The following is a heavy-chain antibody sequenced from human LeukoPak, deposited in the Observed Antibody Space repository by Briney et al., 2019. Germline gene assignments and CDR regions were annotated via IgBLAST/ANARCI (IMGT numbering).Heavy chain of an antibody. CDR3: ARGVWRGGYSSSWYPRSWYFDL. D-gene: IGHD6-13*01. Sequence: PSETLSLTCAVYGGSLSGYYWSWIRQPPGKGLEWIGEINHSGSTNYNPSLKSRVTISVDTSKNQFSLKLSSVTAADTAVYYCARGVWRGGYSSSWYPRSWYFDLWGRGTLVTVSS. J-gene: IGHJ2*01. CDR2: INHSGST. CDR1: GGSLSGYY. V-gene: IGHV4-34*01.